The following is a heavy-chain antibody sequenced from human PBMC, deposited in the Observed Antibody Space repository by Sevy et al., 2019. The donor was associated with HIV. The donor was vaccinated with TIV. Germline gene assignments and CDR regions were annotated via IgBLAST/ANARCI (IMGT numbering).Heavy chain of an antibody. D-gene: IGHD2-2*01. CDR3: ASANCSSTSCYFHNWFDP. CDR2: IIPIFGTA. V-gene: IGHV1-69*06. CDR1: GGTFSSYA. J-gene: IGHJ5*02. Sequence: ASVKVSCKASGGTFSSYAISWVRQAPGQGLEWMGGIIPIFGTANYAQKFQGRVTITADKSTSTAYMELSSLRSEDTAMYYCASANCSSTSCYFHNWFDPWGQGTLVTVSS.